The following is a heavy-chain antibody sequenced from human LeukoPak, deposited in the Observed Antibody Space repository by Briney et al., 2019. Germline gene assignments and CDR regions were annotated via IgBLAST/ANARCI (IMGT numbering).Heavy chain of an antibody. CDR3: SRVSSTYYYGSGSYGWFDP. CDR1: GGTISSYY. CDR2: IYYSGRT. D-gene: IGHD3-10*01. J-gene: IGHJ5*02. Sequence: SETLSLTCTVSGGTISSYYWSWIRQPPGKGLEGIGYIYYSGRTKYNPSLKSGGTISLDTSKNQFSLKLSSVTAADTAVYYCSRVSSTYYYGSGSYGWFDPWGQGTLVTVSS. V-gene: IGHV4-59*01.